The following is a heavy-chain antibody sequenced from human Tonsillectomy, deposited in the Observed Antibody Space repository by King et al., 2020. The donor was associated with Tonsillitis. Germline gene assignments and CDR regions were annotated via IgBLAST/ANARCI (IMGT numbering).Heavy chain of an antibody. Sequence: VQLVESWAEVKKPGSSVKVSCKASGGTFSSYAINWGRQAPGQGLEGMGGSIPMFGTTNDAQKFQGRVTITADESTSTAYMELSSLRSEDTAVYYCARQTGPYNWFDPWGQGTLVTVSS. D-gene: IGHD1-1*01. V-gene: IGHV1-69*01. CDR3: ARQTGPYNWFDP. CDR1: GGTFSSYA. J-gene: IGHJ5*02. CDR2: SIPMFGTT.